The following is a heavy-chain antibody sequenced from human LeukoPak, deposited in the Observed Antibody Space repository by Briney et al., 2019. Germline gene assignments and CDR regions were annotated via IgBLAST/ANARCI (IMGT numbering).Heavy chain of an antibody. CDR3: ATLKHSTGNSIDS. V-gene: IGHV4-61*02. CDR1: GGSISSGGCY. J-gene: IGHJ4*02. CDR2: IHTSGNT. Sequence: SQTLSLTCTVSGGSISSGGCYWSWIRQPAGEGLEWIGRIHTSGNTNYNASHKSRITILIDTSKNQFSLELSSVTAADTAVYFCATLKHSTGNSIDSWGQGILVTVSS. D-gene: IGHD3-22*01.